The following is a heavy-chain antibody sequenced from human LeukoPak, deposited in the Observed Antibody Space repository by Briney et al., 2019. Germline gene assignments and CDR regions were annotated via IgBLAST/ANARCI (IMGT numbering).Heavy chain of an antibody. V-gene: IGHV4-39*07. J-gene: IGHJ1*01. CDR3: ARGNTMVRGALESEYFQY. Sequence: PSETLSLTCTVSGGSISSSSYYWGWIRQPPGKGLEWIGSIYYSGSTYYNPSLKSRVAISVDTSKNQFSLQLNSVTPEDTAVYYCARGNTMVRGALESEYFQYWGQGTPVTVSS. D-gene: IGHD3-10*01. CDR2: IYYSGST. CDR1: GGSISSSSYY.